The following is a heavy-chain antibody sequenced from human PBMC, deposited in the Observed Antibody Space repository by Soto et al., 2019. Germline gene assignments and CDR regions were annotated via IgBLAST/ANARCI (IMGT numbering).Heavy chain of an antibody. CDR2: ISSSGSTI. J-gene: IGHJ6*02. CDR1: GFTFSSYE. Sequence: EVQLVESGGGLVQPGGSLRLSCAASGFTFSSYEMNWVRQAPGKGLEWVSYISSSGSTIYYADSVKGRFTISRDNAKNSLYLQMNSLRAEDMAVYYCARDRGSSWYYYYYYGMDVWGQGTTVTVSS. CDR3: ARDRGSSWYYYYYYGMDV. D-gene: IGHD6-13*01. V-gene: IGHV3-48*03.